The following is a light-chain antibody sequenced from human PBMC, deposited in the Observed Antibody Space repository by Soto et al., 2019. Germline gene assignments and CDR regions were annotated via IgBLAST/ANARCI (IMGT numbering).Light chain of an antibody. V-gene: IGLV1-47*02. Sequence: QSVLPQIPSVSGTPGQTVTISCSGSSSNIGRNYVYWYQQLPGAAPKLLMYSHNIRPSGVPDRFSASTSGTSASLVISGLRSEDEADYHCATWDDDVSGVVFGGGTKLTVL. CDR2: SHN. J-gene: IGLJ2*01. CDR1: SSNIGRNY. CDR3: ATWDDDVSGVV.